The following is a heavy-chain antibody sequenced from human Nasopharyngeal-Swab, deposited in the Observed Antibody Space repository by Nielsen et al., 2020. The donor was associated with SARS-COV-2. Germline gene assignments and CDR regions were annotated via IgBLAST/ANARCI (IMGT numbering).Heavy chain of an antibody. CDR3: ARDVVTAIPYFDY. D-gene: IGHD2-21*02. J-gene: IGHJ4*02. CDR1: GFTFSSYG. V-gene: IGHV3-33*08. CDR2: IWYDGSNK. Sequence: GGSLRLSCAASGFTFSSYGMHWVRQAPGKGLEWVAVIWYDGSNKYYADSVKGRFTISRENAKNTLYLQMNSLTAEDTAVYYCARDVVTAIPYFDYWGQGTLVTVSS.